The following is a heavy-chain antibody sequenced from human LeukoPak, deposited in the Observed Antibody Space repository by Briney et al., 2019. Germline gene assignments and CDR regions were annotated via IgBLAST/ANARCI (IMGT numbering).Heavy chain of an antibody. CDR3: AKGSSSVWPYYFDS. CDR2: ISSSSTYI. V-gene: IGHV3-21*04. Sequence: GGSLRLSCAASGFTFSSYSMSWVRQAPGKGLEWVSSISSSSTYIYYADSVKGRFTISRDNAKNSLYLQMNSLRAEDTAIYYCAKGSSSVWPYYFDSWGQGTLVTVSS. CDR1: GFTFSSYS. J-gene: IGHJ4*02. D-gene: IGHD6-19*01.